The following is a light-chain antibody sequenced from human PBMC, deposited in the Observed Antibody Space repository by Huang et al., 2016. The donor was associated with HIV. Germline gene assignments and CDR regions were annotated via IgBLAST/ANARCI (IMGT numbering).Light chain of an antibody. CDR2: SAS. Sequence: AIRITQSPSSLSASTGDRVTITCRASQDVSNYLAWYQQKPGRAPNLVMYSASTLQGGVPSRFSGHGSATDFSLTINCLQSEDFATYYCQQYYLYPWTFGQGTKVEI. CDR3: QQYYLYPWT. CDR1: QDVSNY. J-gene: IGKJ1*01. V-gene: IGKV1-8*01.